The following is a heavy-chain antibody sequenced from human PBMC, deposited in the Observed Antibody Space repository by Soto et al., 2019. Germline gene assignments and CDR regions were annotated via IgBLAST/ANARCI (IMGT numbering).Heavy chain of an antibody. Sequence: EVQLLESGGGLVRPGGSLRLSCAVSGFTFSSYAMTWVRQAPGKGLEWVSSISGSGGSTYYSDSVRGRFTISRDNSKKMLYFEMNSLKGDDTAVYYCAKDGSWGDHYYFDNWGQGTLVTVSS. CDR1: GFTFSSYA. V-gene: IGHV3-23*01. CDR2: ISGSGGST. J-gene: IGHJ4*02. D-gene: IGHD2-21*02. CDR3: AKDGSWGDHYYFDN.